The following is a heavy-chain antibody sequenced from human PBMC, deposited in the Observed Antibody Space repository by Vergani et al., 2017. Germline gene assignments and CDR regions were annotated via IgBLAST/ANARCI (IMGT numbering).Heavy chain of an antibody. CDR2: ISNDGSKK. V-gene: IGHV3-30*18. J-gene: IGHJ6*03. D-gene: IGHD3-10*01. CDR3: AKAGSVTSGSLQYNFYMDV. Sequence: QVQLAESGGGRVQPGRSLRLSCAASGFSLSSHAIHWVRQAPGKGLEWVAVISNDGSKKYYADSGKGRFTISRDNSKNTLDLQMNSLRTQDTAVYYCAKAGSVTSGSLQYNFYMDVWGKGTTVTVS. CDR1: GFSLSSHA.